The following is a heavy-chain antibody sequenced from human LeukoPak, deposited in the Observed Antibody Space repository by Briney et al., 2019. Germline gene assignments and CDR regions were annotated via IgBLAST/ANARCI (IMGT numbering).Heavy chain of an antibody. CDR3: ARAGYHREMATITNYYYYYYMDV. CDR2: IYYSGST. D-gene: IGHD5-24*01. Sequence: PSETLSLTCTVSGGSINSGNHYWSWIRQPAGKGLEWIGYIYYSGSTNYNPSLKSRVTISVDTSKNQFSLKLSSVTAADTAVYYCARAGYHREMATITNYYYYYYMDVWGKGTTVTISS. CDR1: GGSINSGNHY. V-gene: IGHV4-61*10. J-gene: IGHJ6*03.